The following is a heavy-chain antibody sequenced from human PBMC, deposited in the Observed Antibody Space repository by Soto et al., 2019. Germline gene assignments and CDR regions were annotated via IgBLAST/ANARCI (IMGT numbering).Heavy chain of an antibody. CDR1: GFTFRNYA. V-gene: IGHV3-23*01. J-gene: IGHJ2*01. D-gene: IGHD1-26*01. CDR2: ISGSGST. CDR3: AKGPSYKSYWYFDL. Sequence: EVQLLESGGGLVQPGGSLRLSCAASGFTFRNYAMSWVRQAPGKGLEWVSTISGSGSTYYADSVKGRFNISRDNSKNTLYLQINSLTAEDAAVDYCAKGPSYKSYWYFDLWGRGTLVTLSS.